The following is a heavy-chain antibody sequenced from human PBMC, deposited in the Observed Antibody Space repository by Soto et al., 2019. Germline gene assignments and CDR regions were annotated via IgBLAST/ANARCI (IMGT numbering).Heavy chain of an antibody. Sequence: PSETLSLTCTVSGGSISSYYWSWIRQPPGKGLEWIGYIYYSGSTNYNPSLKSRVTISVDTSKNQFSLKLSSVTAADTAVYYCARYLSLLWFGELGPAANWFDPWGQGTLVTVSS. CDR2: IYYSGST. J-gene: IGHJ5*02. D-gene: IGHD3-10*01. CDR3: ARYLSLLWFGELGPAANWFDP. CDR1: GGSISSYY. V-gene: IGHV4-59*01.